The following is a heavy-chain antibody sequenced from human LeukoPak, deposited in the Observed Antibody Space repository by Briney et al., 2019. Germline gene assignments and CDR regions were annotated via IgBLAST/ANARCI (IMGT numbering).Heavy chain of an antibody. J-gene: IGHJ4*02. CDR1: GFTVSPYG. CDR3: AGDFDY. CDR2: IRFYGSNE. V-gene: IGHV3-30*02. Sequence: PGGSLRLSCAASGFTVSPYGMHWLRQAPGKGLEWVTFIRFYGSNEYYTDSVKGRFTISRDNSKNTLYLQMNSLRPEDTAVYYCAGDFDYWGQGTLVTVSS.